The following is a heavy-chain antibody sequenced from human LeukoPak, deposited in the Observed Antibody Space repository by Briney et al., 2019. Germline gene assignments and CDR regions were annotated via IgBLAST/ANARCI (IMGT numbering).Heavy chain of an antibody. V-gene: IGHV4-34*01. CDR1: GGSLNGHY. CDR3: AKNGQSGFSFDP. J-gene: IGHJ5*02. D-gene: IGHD2-8*01. CDR2: SGHRGGT. Sequence: KPSETLSLTCAVYGGSLNGHYWSWIRQPPGKGLEWIGESGHRGGTKFNPSLKSRVTISADTSKNQFSLKMSSVTAADTAIYYCAKNGQSGFSFDPWGQGTLVTVSS.